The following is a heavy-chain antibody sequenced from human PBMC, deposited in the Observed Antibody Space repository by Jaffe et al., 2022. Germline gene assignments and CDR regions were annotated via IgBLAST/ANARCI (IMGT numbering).Heavy chain of an antibody. Sequence: QVQLVQSGAEVSKPGSSVKVSCKASGGTFSSYAFSWVRQAPGQGLEWMGGIIPIYGTANYAQKFQGRVTITTDEFTSTVYMELSSLRSEDTAVYYCARDHSGWLYWGQGTLVTVSS. CDR3: ARDHSGWLY. V-gene: IGHV1-69*05. CDR2: IIPIYGTA. CDR1: GGTFSSYA. J-gene: IGHJ4*01. D-gene: IGHD6-19*01.